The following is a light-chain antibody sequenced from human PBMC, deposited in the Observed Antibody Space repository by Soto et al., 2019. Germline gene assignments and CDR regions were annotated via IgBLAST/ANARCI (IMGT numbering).Light chain of an antibody. CDR2: DAS. V-gene: IGKV3-11*01. J-gene: IGKJ5*01. CDR3: QQRSNWIT. Sequence: ENVLTQSPATLSLSPGEGATLSFRASQSINTYLAWYQQKPGQAPGLLIYDASKRATGIPARFSGSGSGTNFTLTISSLEPEDFAVYYCQQRSNWITFGQGTRLEIK. CDR1: QSINTY.